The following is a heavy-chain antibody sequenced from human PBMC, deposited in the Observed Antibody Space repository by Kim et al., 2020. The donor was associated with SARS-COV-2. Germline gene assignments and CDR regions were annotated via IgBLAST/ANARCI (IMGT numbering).Heavy chain of an antibody. Sequence: SVKVSCKASGGTFSSYAISWVRQAPGQGLEWMGGIIPIFGTANYAQKFQGRVTITADESTSTAYMELSSLRSEDTAVYYCARDGPRDIVVVPATIGYYYYGMDVWGQGTTVTVSS. J-gene: IGHJ6*02. CDR1: GGTFSSYA. D-gene: IGHD2-2*01. CDR2: IIPIFGTA. CDR3: ARDGPRDIVVVPATIGYYYYGMDV. V-gene: IGHV1-69*13.